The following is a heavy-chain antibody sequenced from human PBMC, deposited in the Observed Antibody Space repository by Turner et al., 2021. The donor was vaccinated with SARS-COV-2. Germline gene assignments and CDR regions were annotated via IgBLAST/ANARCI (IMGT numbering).Heavy chain of an antibody. Sequence: EVPLLESGGGLVQPGGSLRLSCAASGFAFSNYAMSWVRQAPGKGLEGVSFLSGSGESTYHADSVKGRFTISRDNSKNTLYLQMNSLRAEDTAVYYCAKVGGWELRRKWFFDLWGRGTLVSVSS. D-gene: IGHD1-26*01. CDR3: AKVGGWELRRKWFFDL. CDR2: LSGSGEST. V-gene: IGHV3-23*01. J-gene: IGHJ2*01. CDR1: GFAFSNYA.